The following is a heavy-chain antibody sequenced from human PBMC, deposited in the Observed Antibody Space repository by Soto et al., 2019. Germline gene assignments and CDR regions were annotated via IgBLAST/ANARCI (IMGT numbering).Heavy chain of an antibody. J-gene: IGHJ6*04. Sequence: GGSLRLSCAASGFTFSSYAMSWVRQAPGKGLEWVSAISGSGGSTYYADSVKGRFTISRDNSKNTLYLQMNRLRAEDTAVYYCVKGRQWLVGAAYYYNDMDVWGKGTTVTVSS. D-gene: IGHD6-19*01. V-gene: IGHV3-23*01. CDR1: GFTFSSYA. CDR3: VKGRQWLVGAAYYYNDMDV. CDR2: ISGSGGST.